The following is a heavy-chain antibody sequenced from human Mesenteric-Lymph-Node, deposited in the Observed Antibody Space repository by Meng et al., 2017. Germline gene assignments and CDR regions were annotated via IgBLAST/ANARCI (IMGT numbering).Heavy chain of an antibody. J-gene: IGHJ6*02. CDR3: ARDYGDDGWYYYYGMDV. CDR1: GGSISSSSYY. Sequence: SETLSLTCTVSGGSISSSSYYWGWIRQPPGKGLEWIGSIYYSGSTYYNPSLKSRVTISVDTSKNQFSLKLSSVTAADTAVYYCARDYGDDGWYYYYGMDVWGQGTTVTVSS. D-gene: IGHD4-17*01. CDR2: IYYSGST. V-gene: IGHV4-39*07.